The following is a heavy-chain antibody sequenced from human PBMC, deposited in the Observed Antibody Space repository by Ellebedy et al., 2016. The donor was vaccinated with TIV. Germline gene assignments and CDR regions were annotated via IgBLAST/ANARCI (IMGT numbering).Heavy chain of an antibody. D-gene: IGHD3-3*01. Sequence: GGSLRLSXAASGFTFSISGMTWVRQAPGKGLEWVATIVSSGREAYYADPLKGRFTISRDNAMNSVYLQLSSLSVEDTAVYYCTRDGSEWSRDYWGQGTLVTVSS. CDR3: TRDGSEWSRDY. V-gene: IGHV3-21*06. CDR2: IVSSGREA. J-gene: IGHJ4*02. CDR1: GFTFSISG.